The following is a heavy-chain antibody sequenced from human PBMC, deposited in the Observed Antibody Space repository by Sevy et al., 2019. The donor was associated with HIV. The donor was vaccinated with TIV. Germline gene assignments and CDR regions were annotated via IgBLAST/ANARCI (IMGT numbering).Heavy chain of an antibody. CDR1: GFTVSSNY. Sequence: GGSLRLSCAASGFTVSSNYMSWVRQAPGKGLEWVSVIYSGGSTYYADSVKGRFTISRDNSKNTLFLQMNSLRAEDTAVYYWARGLLAMVRGSYYFDYWGQGTLVTVSS. J-gene: IGHJ4*02. CDR3: ARGLLAMVRGSYYFDY. CDR2: IYSGGST. V-gene: IGHV3-53*01. D-gene: IGHD3-10*01.